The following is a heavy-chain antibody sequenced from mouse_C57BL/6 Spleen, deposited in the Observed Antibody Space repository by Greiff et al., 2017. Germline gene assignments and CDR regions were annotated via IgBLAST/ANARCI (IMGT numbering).Heavy chain of an antibody. CDR3: ARDKYGSSYRYCDV. J-gene: IGHJ1*03. Sequence: EVKLVQSEGGLVQPGSSMKLSCTASGFTFSDYYMAWVRQVPEKGLEWVANINHDGSSTYYLDSLKIRFIISRCNAKNIRNLQMSSLKSEDTATYYCARDKYGSSYRYCDVGGTGTTVTVSS. V-gene: IGHV5-16*01. CDR1: GFTFSDYY. CDR2: INHDGSST. D-gene: IGHD1-1*01.